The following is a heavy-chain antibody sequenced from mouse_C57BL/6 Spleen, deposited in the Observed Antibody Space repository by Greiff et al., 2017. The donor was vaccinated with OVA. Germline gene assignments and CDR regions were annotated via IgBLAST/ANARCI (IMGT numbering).Heavy chain of an antibody. V-gene: IGHV1-19*01. J-gene: IGHJ4*01. CDR3: ARWSFSYAMDY. CDR2: INPYNGGT. Sequence: VQLQQSGPVLVKPGASVKMSCKASGYTFTDYYMNWVKQSHGKSLEWIGVINPYNGGTSYNQKFKGKATLTVDKSSSTAYMELNSLTSEDSAVYYCARWSFSYAMDYWGQGTSVTVSS. CDR1: GYTFTDYY.